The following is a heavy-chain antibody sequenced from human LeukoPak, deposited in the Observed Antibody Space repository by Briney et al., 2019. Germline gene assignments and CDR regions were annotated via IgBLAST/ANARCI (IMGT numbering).Heavy chain of an antibody. V-gene: IGHV4-59*08. D-gene: IGHD6-13*01. CDR2: IYYSGST. CDR1: GGSISSYY. J-gene: IGHJ4*02. Sequence: SETLSLTCTVSGGSISSYYWSWIRQPRWKGLEWIGYIYYSGSTYYNPSLKSRVTISVDTSKNQFSLKLSSVTAADTAVYYCAREIAAAVHYWGQGTLVTVSS. CDR3: AREIAAAVHY.